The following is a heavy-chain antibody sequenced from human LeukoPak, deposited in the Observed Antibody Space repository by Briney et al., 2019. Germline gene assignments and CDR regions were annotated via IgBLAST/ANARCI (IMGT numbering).Heavy chain of an antibody. J-gene: IGHJ5*02. Sequence: GGSLRLSCAASGFTFSSYGMHWVRQAPGKGLEWVAFIRYDGSNKYYTDSVKGRFTISRDNSKNSLYLQMNSLRAEDTAVYYCAREMLAAVAAQSWGQGTLVTVSS. CDR3: AREMLAAVAAQS. D-gene: IGHD6-19*01. V-gene: IGHV3-30*02. CDR2: IRYDGSNK. CDR1: GFTFSSYG.